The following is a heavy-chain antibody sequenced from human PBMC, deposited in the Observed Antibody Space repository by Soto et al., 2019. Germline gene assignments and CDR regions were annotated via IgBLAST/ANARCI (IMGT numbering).Heavy chain of an antibody. CDR1: GGSISWYY. J-gene: IGHJ6*02. CDR3: ARDLWGYCGTDCYPLDV. D-gene: IGHD2-21*02. V-gene: IGHV4-59*01. Sequence: PSETLSLTCTVSGGSISWYYWSWIRQPPGKGLEWIGYMYNTGSTVYNPSFKSRVTISVDTSKNQFSLKLNSVTAADTAVYYCARDLWGYCGTDCYPLDVWGQGTTVTV. CDR2: MYNTGST.